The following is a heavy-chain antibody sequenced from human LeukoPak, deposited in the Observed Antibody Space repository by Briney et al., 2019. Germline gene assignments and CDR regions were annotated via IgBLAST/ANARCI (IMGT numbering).Heavy chain of an antibody. CDR1: GYTFTGYY. D-gene: IGHD2-2*01. CDR3: ARVARRDIVVVPAAIVWFDP. J-gene: IGHJ5*02. CDR2: INPNSGGT. V-gene: IGHV1-2*02. Sequence: ASVKVSCKASGYTFTGYYMHWVRQAPGQGLEWMGWINPNSGGTNYAQKFQGRVTMTRDTSISTAYTELSRLRSDDTAVYYCARVARRDIVVVPAAIVWFDPWGQGTLVTVSS.